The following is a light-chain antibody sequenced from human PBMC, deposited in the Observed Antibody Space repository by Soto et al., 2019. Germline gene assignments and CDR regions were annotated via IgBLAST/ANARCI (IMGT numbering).Light chain of an antibody. V-gene: IGLV2-14*01. CDR1: SSDVGGYNY. CDR2: DVS. Sequence: QSVLTQPASASGSPGQSITISCTGTSSDVGGYNYVSWYQQHPGKAPKLMIYDVSNRPSGVSNRFSGSKSGNTASLTISGLQAEDEADYYCSSYTSSSTSYVFGTGTRSPS. J-gene: IGLJ1*01. CDR3: SSYTSSSTSYV.